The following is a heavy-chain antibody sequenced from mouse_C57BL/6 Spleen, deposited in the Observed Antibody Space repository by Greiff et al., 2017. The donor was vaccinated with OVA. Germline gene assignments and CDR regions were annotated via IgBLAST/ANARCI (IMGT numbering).Heavy chain of an antibody. CDR3: ARGGFYYSNYWYIDV. V-gene: IGHV14-2*01. CDR2: IDPEDGET. D-gene: IGHD2-5*01. J-gene: IGHJ1*03. Sequence: VQLQQSGAELVKPGASVKLSCTASGFNIKDYYMHWVKQRTEQGLEWIGRIDPEDGETKYAPNFQGQATITADTSSNTAYLQLSSLTSEDTAVYYCARGGFYYSNYWYIDVWGTGTTVTVSS. CDR1: GFNIKDYY.